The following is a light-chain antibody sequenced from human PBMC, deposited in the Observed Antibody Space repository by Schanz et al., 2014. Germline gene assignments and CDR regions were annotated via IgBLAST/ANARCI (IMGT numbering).Light chain of an antibody. J-gene: IGLJ3*02. CDR2: EVS. CDR1: SSDIGGYNY. Sequence: QSALTQPPSASGSPGQSVTISCTGTSSDIGGYNYVSWYQQHPGEAPKLMLYEVSKRPSGVPDSFSGSKSGNTASLTVSGLQAEDEADYYCSSYEGSNNLVFGGGTKLTVL. V-gene: IGLV2-8*01. CDR3: SSYEGSNNLV.